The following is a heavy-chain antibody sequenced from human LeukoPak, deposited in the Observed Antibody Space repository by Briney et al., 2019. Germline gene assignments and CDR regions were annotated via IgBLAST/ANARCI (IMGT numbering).Heavy chain of an antibody. CDR3: ARVVLAFNNWFDP. J-gene: IGHJ5*02. Sequence: SVKVSCKASGGTFSSYAISWVRQAPGQGLEWMGRIIPILGIANYAQKFQGRVTITADKSTSTAYMELSSLRSEDTAVYYCARVVLAFNNWFDPWGQGTLVTVSS. CDR2: IIPILGIA. V-gene: IGHV1-69*04. D-gene: IGHD2/OR15-2a*01. CDR1: GGTFSSYA.